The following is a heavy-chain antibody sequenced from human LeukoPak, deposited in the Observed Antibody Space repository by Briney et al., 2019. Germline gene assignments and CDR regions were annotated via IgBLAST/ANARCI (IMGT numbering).Heavy chain of an antibody. V-gene: IGHV3-21*01. J-gene: IGHJ4*02. D-gene: IGHD3-16*01. Sequence: GGSLRLSCVASGFSFSSYNMNWVRQAPGKGLEWASSISRSASNIYYADSVKGRFTISRDNAQNSFYLQMNSLRAEDTAVFYCARDPEGFGATYFDYWGQGTLVTVSS. CDR3: ARDPEGFGATYFDY. CDR1: GFSFSSYN. CDR2: ISRSASNI.